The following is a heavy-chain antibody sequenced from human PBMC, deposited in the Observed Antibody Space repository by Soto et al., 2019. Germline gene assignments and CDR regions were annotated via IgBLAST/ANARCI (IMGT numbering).Heavy chain of an antibody. CDR3: ARRKVGDCSSTSCFSYYYYGMDV. D-gene: IGHD2-2*01. J-gene: IGHJ6*02. CDR1: GYTFPRDG. Sequence: ASVKGSCKASGYTFPRDGISWVRQAPGQGLEWMGWISAYNGNTNYAQKLQGRVTMTTDTSTSTAYMGLRSLRSDDTAVYYCARRKVGDCSSTSCFSYYYYGMDVWGQGTTVTVSS. V-gene: IGHV1-18*01. CDR2: ISAYNGNT.